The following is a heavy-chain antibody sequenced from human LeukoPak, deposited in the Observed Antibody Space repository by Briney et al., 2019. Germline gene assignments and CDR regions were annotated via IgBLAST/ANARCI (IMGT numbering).Heavy chain of an antibody. CDR1: GFTFSSYS. J-gene: IGHJ3*02. V-gene: IGHV3-48*04. CDR3: ARDQKQWLLRDAFDI. D-gene: IGHD6-19*01. Sequence: GGFLRLSCAASGFTFSSYSMNWVRQAPGKGLEWVSYISSSSSTIYYADSVKGRFTISRDNAKNSLYLQMNSLRAEDTAVYYCARDQKQWLLRDAFDIWGQGTMVTVSS. CDR2: ISSSSSTI.